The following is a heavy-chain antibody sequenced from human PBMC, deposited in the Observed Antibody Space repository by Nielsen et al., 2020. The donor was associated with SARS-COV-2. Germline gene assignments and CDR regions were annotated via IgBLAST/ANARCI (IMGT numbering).Heavy chain of an antibody. Sequence: GESLKISCAASGFTFSSYAMHWVRQAPGKGLEWVAVISYDGSNKYYADSVKGRFTISRDNSKNTLYLQMNSLRAEDTAVYYCARDAWELQPHEYFQHWGQGTLVTVSS. D-gene: IGHD1-26*01. J-gene: IGHJ1*01. CDR1: GFTFSSYA. V-gene: IGHV3-30-3*01. CDR2: ISYDGSNK. CDR3: ARDAWELQPHEYFQH.